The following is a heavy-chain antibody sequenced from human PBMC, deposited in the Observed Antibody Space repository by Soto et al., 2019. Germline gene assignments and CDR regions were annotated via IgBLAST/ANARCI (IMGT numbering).Heavy chain of an antibody. Sequence: PGGSLRLSCAASGFTFSSYGMHWVRQAPGKGLEWVAVIWYDGSNKYYADSVKGRFTISRDNSKNTLYLQMNSLRAEDTAVYYCARGSHHYYDSSGYYDRRYFDYWGQGTLVTVSS. CDR1: GFTFSSYG. D-gene: IGHD3-22*01. CDR2: IWYDGSNK. V-gene: IGHV3-33*01. J-gene: IGHJ4*02. CDR3: ARGSHHYYDSSGYYDRRYFDY.